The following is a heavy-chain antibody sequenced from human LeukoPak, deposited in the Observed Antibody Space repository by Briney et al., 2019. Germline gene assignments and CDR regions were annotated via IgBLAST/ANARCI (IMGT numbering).Heavy chain of an antibody. CDR1: GYTFTGYY. Sequence: ASVRVSCKASGYTFTGYYMHWVRQAPGQGLEWMGWINPNSGGTNYAQKFQGRVTMTRDTSISTAYMELSRLRSDDTAVYYCARDSSGGSYYTPGYWGQGTLVTVSS. CDR2: INPNSGGT. V-gene: IGHV1-2*02. D-gene: IGHD1-26*01. J-gene: IGHJ4*02. CDR3: ARDSSGGSYYTPGY.